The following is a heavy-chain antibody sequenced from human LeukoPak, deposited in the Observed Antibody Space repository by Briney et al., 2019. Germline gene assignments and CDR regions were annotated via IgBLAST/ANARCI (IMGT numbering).Heavy chain of an antibody. J-gene: IGHJ4*02. CDR3: AKNVVPAATKRHPDY. Sequence: ASVKVSCKASGYTFTGYYMHWVRQAPGQGLEWMGWINPNSGGTNYAQKFQGRVTMTRDTSISTAYMELSRLRSDDTAVYYCAKNVVPAATKRHPDYWGQGTLVTVSS. CDR2: INPNSGGT. V-gene: IGHV1-2*02. CDR1: GYTFTGYY. D-gene: IGHD2-2*01.